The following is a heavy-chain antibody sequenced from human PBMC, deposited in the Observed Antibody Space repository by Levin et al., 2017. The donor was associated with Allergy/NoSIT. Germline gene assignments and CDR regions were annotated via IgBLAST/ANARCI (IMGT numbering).Heavy chain of an antibody. D-gene: IGHD2-15*01. J-gene: IGHJ6*02. CDR3: ARDCSGGSCYLTYGMDV. CDR2: ISSSSSYI. CDR1: GFTFSSYR. V-gene: IGHV3-21*01. Sequence: GASVKVSCAASGFTFSSYRMNWVRQAPGKGLEWVSSISSSSSYIYYADSVKGRFTISRDNAKNSLYLQMNSLRAEDTAVYYCARDCSGGSCYLTYGMDVWGQGTTVTVSS.